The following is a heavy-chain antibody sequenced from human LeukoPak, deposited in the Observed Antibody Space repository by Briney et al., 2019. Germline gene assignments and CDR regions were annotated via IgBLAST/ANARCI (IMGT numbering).Heavy chain of an antibody. J-gene: IGHJ4*02. CDR1: GGSISSGSYY. CDR3: ARHPSSSWGFDY. D-gene: IGHD6-13*01. V-gene: IGHV4-61*02. Sequence: SETLSLTCTVSGGSISSGSYYWNWIRQPAGKGLEYIGRIYTSGSTNYNPSLKSRVTISVDTSKNQFSLKLSSVTAADTAVYYCARHPSSSWGFDYWGQGTLVTVSS. CDR2: IYTSGST.